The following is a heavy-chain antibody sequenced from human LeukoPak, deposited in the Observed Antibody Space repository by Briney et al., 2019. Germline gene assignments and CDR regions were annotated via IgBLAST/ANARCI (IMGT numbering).Heavy chain of an antibody. CDR1: GFTFSSYW. CDR2: IKQDGSEK. V-gene: IGHV3-7*01. Sequence: GGSLRLSCAASGFTFSSYWMSWVRQAPGKGLEWVANIKQDGSEKYYVDSVKGRFTISRDNAKNSLYLQMNSLRAEDTAVYYRSRIAAAGSLDYWGQGTLVTVSS. CDR3: SRIAAAGSLDY. J-gene: IGHJ4*02. D-gene: IGHD6-13*01.